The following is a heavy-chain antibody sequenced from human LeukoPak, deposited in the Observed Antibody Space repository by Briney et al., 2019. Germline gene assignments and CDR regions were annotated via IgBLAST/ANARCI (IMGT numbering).Heavy chain of an antibody. CDR2: ISYDGSNK. CDR3: AREMVGAIYFDY. V-gene: IGHV3-30-3*01. Sequence: GESLKISCAASGFAFSSYAMHWVRQAPGTGLEWVAVISYDGSNKYYADSVKGRFTISRDNSKNTLYLQMNSLRPDDMAVYYCAREMVGAIYFDYWGQGTLVTVSS. J-gene: IGHJ4*02. D-gene: IGHD1-26*01. CDR1: GFAFSSYA.